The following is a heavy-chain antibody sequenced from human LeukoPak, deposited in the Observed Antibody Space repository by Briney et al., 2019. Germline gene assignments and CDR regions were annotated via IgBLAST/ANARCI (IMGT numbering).Heavy chain of an antibody. Sequence: SETLSLTCTVTGGSISSSSYYWGWIRQPPGKGLEWIGSIYYSGSTYYNSSLKSRVTISVDTSKNQFSLKLSSVTAADTAVYYCARAAGYSSSWYPNNWFDPWGQGTLVTVSS. CDR2: IYYSGST. J-gene: IGHJ5*02. V-gene: IGHV4-39*07. CDR3: ARAAGYSSSWYPNNWFDP. D-gene: IGHD6-13*01. CDR1: GGSISSSSYY.